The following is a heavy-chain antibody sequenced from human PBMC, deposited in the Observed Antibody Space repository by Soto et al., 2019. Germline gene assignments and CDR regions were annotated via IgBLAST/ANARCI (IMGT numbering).Heavy chain of an antibody. V-gene: IGHV4-34*01. CDR2: INHSGST. J-gene: IGHJ4*02. D-gene: IGHD3-9*01. Sequence: SETLSLTCAVYGGSFSGYYWSWIRQPPGKGLEWIGEINHSGSTNYNPSLKSRVTISVDTSKNQFSLKLSSVTAADTAVYYCARGYDILTGYLPIDYWGQGTLVTVSS. CDR3: ARGYDILTGYLPIDY. CDR1: GGSFSGYY.